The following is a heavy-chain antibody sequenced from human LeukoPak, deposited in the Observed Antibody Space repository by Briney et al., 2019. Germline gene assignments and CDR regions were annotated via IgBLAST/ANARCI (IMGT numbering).Heavy chain of an antibody. Sequence: GGSLRLSCAASGFTFSSYEMNWVRQAPGKGLEWVSYISSSGSTIYYADSVKGRFTISRENAKNSLFLQMNRLGAGDTAVYYCARGSSLGFDPWGPGALVTVSS. CDR2: ISSSGSTI. J-gene: IGHJ5*02. CDR3: ARGSSLGFDP. V-gene: IGHV3-48*03. CDR1: GFTFSSYE.